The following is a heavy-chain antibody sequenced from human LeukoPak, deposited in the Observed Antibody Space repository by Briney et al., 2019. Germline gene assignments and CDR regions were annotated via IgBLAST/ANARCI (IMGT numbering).Heavy chain of an antibody. Sequence: SETLSLTCAVSGDSITSDSWSWIRQTPGKGLEWIAYIHDSGSTYNNPSLKSRLSISIDTSKNQFSLKLNSVTAADTAVYYCARVVAAAGNNWFDPWGQGTLVTVSS. D-gene: IGHD6-25*01. CDR1: GDSITSDS. V-gene: IGHV4-30-4*07. J-gene: IGHJ5*02. CDR2: IHDSGST. CDR3: ARVVAAAGNNWFDP.